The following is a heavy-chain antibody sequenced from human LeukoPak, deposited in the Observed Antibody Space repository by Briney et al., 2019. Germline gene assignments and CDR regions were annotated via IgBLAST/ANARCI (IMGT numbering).Heavy chain of an antibody. J-gene: IGHJ4*02. CDR1: GGTFSSYA. CDR3: ARSTFSAAAGTWKLGY. Sequence: AVKVSCKASGGTFSSYAISWVRQAPGQGLEWMGGIIPIFGTANYAQKFQGRVTITADESTSTAYMELSSLRSEDTAVYYCARSTFSAAAGTWKLGYWGQGTLVTVSS. D-gene: IGHD6-13*01. CDR2: IIPIFGTA. V-gene: IGHV1-69*13.